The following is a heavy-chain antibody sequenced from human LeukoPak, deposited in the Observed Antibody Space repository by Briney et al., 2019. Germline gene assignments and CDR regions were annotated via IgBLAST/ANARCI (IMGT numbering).Heavy chain of an antibody. D-gene: IGHD1-26*01. CDR2: TYYRSKWYN. J-gene: IGHJ4*02. Sequence: SQTLSLTCAISGDSVSSNSAAWNWIRQSPSRGLEWLGRTYYRSKWYNEYVVSVKSRIIINPDTSKNQFSLQLNSVTLEDTAIYYCARGSGSSRDYYFDYWGRGTLVTVSS. V-gene: IGHV6-1*01. CDR1: GDSVSSNSAA. CDR3: ARGSGSSRDYYFDY.